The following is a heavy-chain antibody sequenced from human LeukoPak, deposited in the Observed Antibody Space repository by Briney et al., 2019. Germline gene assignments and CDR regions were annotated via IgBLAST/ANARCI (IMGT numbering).Heavy chain of an antibody. Sequence: SSETLSLTCAVYGGSFSGYYWSWIRQPPGKGLEWIGEINHSGSTNYNPSLKSRVTISVDTSKNQFSLKLSSVTAADTAAYYCARDAILRLGELSLRPSYYFDYWGQGTLVTVSS. J-gene: IGHJ4*02. CDR1: GGSFSGYY. CDR2: INHSGST. V-gene: IGHV4-34*01. CDR3: ARDAILRLGELSLRPSYYFDY. D-gene: IGHD3-16*02.